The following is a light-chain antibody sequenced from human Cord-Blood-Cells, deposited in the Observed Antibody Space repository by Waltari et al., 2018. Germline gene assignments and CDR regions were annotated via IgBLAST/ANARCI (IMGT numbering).Light chain of an antibody. CDR3: SSYTSSSTPWV. J-gene: IGLJ3*02. V-gene: IGLV2-14*01. Sequence: QSALTQPASVSGSPGQSITISCTGTSSDVGGYNYVSWYQQHPGKAPKLMIYDVSKRPSGVSNRFSGSKSGNTASLTISGLQAEYEADYYCSSYTSSSTPWVFGGGTKLTVL. CDR2: DVS. CDR1: SSDVGGYNY.